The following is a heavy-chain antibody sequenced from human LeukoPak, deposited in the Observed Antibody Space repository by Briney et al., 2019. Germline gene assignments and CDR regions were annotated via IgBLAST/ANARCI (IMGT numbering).Heavy chain of an antibody. Sequence: GGSLRLSCAASGFTVSSTYMSWVRQAPGKGLEWVSTIGGGGGGTYYADSVKGRFTISRDNAKNTLYLQLDSLRAEDTAVYYCARGLAVAGSSWFDPWGQGTLVSVSS. V-gene: IGHV3-53*01. J-gene: IGHJ5*02. CDR3: ARGLAVAGSSWFDP. CDR1: GFTVSSTY. D-gene: IGHD6-19*01. CDR2: IGGGGGGT.